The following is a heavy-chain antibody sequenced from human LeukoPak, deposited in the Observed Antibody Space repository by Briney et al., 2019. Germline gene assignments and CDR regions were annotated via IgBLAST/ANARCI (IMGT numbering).Heavy chain of an antibody. CDR2: ISSNGVST. CDR1: GFTFSTLA. CDR3: VNQISGWVN. V-gene: IGHV3-64D*06. D-gene: IGHD6-19*01. Sequence: GGSLRLSCSASGFTFSTLAMHWVRQAPGKGLEYVSAISSNGVSTYYADSVKGRFTVSRDNSKNTLNLQMSSLGAEDTAVYYCVNQISGWVNWGQGTLVTVSS. J-gene: IGHJ4*02.